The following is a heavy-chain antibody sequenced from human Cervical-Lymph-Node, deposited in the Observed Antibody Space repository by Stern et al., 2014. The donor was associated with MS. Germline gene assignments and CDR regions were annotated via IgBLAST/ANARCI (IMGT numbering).Heavy chain of an antibody. CDR3: AKDVGYGDNLHYVVDV. CDR2: ISWTGGTV. V-gene: IGHV3-9*01. CDR1: GFNFEDHA. J-gene: IGHJ6*02. Sequence: EVHLVESGGGLVKPGRPLKVSCVASGFNFEDHAMHWVRQVPGKGLEWVSGISWTGGTVGYADSVKGRFPISRENTKNSLFLEMSSLTLEDTALYYCAKDVGYGDNLHYVVDVGGQGPTVTVSS. D-gene: IGHD4-17*01.